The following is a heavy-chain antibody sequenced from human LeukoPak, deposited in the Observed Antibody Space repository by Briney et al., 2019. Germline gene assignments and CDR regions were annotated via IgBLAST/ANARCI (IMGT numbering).Heavy chain of an antibody. D-gene: IGHD6-19*01. V-gene: IGHV3-49*04. CDR2: IRSKAYGGTT. Sequence: GGSLRLSCTASGFTFGDYAMSWVRQAPGKGLEWVGFIRSKAYGGTTEYAASVKGRFTISRDDSKSIAYLQMNCLKTEDTAVYYCSGSSGWYVPPNFDYWGQGTLVTVSS. J-gene: IGHJ4*02. CDR3: SGSSGWYVPPNFDY. CDR1: GFTFGDYA.